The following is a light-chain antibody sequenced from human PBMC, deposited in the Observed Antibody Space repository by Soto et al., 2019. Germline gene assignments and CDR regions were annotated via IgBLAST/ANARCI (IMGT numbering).Light chain of an antibody. V-gene: IGKV1-5*01. Sequence: DRVTIACRASQSIDSWLAWYQQKPGKAPKFLIYDASDLESGVPSRFSGSGSGTEFTLTISSLQPDDFAAYYCQQYRGKPFTFGQGTKVDIK. J-gene: IGKJ2*01. CDR1: QSIDSW. CDR3: QQYRGKPFT. CDR2: DAS.